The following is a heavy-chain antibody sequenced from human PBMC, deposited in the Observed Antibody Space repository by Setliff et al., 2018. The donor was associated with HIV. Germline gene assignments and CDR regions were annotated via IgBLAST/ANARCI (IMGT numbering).Heavy chain of an antibody. CDR2: IYYSETT. CDR3: ARDPGGLYCRSTSWQGGFFDP. J-gene: IGHJ5*02. Sequence: SETLSLTCTVSGASISSHYWSWIRQSPGKGLEWIGSIYYSETTNNNPSLKSRVTISVDTSKNQLSLKLRSVTAADTAVYYCARDPGGLYCRSTSWQGGFFDPWGQGTLVTVSS. V-gene: IGHV4-59*11. D-gene: IGHD2-2*01. CDR1: GASISSHY.